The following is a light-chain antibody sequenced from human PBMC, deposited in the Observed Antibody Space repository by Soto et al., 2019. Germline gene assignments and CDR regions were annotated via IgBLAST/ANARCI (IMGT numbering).Light chain of an antibody. CDR3: QQRSYWPPLT. J-gene: IGKJ4*01. CDR2: DAS. Sequence: EVVLTQSPATLSLSPGERATLSCRASQSISTYLAWYQQKPGQAPRLLIYDASNRATGIPGRFSGSGSGTDLTLTISSLEPEDFAVYYCQQRSYWPPLTFGGGTKVEIK. V-gene: IGKV3-11*01. CDR1: QSISTY.